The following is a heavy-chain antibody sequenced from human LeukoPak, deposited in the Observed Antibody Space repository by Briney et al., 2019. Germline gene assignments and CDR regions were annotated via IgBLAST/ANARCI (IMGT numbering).Heavy chain of an antibody. CDR2: TYYRSKWYN. J-gene: IGHJ6*02. D-gene: IGHD2-15*01. CDR3: AREGYSYNYYSMDV. V-gene: IGHV6-1*01. CDR1: GDSLSSESAA. Sequence: HSQTLSLTCVISGDSLSSESAAWNWIRQSPSRGLEWLGRTYYRSKWYNDYAVSVKGRILINPDTSKNQISLQLNSVSPDDTAVYYCAREGYSYNYYSMDVWGQGTTVTVSS.